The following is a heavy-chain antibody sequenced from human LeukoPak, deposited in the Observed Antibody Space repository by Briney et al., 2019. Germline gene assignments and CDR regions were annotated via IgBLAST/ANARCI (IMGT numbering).Heavy chain of an antibody. V-gene: IGHV4-59*08. CDR2: ISYSGST. D-gene: IGHD3-10*01. J-gene: IGHJ4*02. CDR1: GGSISSYY. Sequence: PSETLSLTCTVSGGSISSYYWSWIRQPPGKGLEWIGYISYSGSTNCNPSLKSRVTISADTSKNQVSLTLSSVTAADTAVYYCARHPELYFFDYWGQGTLVTVSS. CDR3: ARHPELYFFDY.